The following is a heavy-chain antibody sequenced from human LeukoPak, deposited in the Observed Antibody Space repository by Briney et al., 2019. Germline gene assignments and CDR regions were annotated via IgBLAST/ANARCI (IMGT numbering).Heavy chain of an antibody. Sequence: GESLKISCKGSGYSFTDYWIGWVRQMPGKGLEWMGIIYPGDSDTRYSPSLQGQVTISADKSISTAYLQWSSLKASDTAIYYCARPAAVAYYYHGLDIWGRGTTVTVSS. D-gene: IGHD6-19*01. CDR3: ARPAAVAYYYHGLDI. V-gene: IGHV5-51*01. CDR2: IYPGDSDT. J-gene: IGHJ6*02. CDR1: GYSFTDYW.